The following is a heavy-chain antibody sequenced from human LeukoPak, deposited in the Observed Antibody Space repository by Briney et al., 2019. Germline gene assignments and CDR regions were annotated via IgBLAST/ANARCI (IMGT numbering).Heavy chain of an antibody. CDR1: GYTFTSYG. D-gene: IGHD2-15*01. CDR2: ISAYNGNT. Sequence: ASVKVSCKASGYTFTSYGISWVRQAPGQGLEWMGWISAYNGNTSYAQKLQGRVTMTTDTSTSTAYMELRSLRSDDTAVYYCARDLGYCSGGSCYGVTLGREDWFDPWGQGTLVTVSS. V-gene: IGHV1-18*01. CDR3: ARDLGYCSGGSCYGVTLGREDWFDP. J-gene: IGHJ5*02.